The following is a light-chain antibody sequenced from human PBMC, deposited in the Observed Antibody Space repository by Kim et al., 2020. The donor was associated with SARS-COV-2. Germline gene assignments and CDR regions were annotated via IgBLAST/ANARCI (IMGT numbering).Light chain of an antibody. CDR3: QAWDSSTAV. Sequence: SYELTQPPSVFVSPGQTASITCSGDKLGDKYACWYQQKPGHAPVLVIYQDSKRPSGIPERFSGSNSGNTATLTISGTQAMDEADYYCQAWDSSTAVFGAGTKVTVL. V-gene: IGLV3-1*01. CDR2: QDS. J-gene: IGLJ1*01. CDR1: KLGDKY.